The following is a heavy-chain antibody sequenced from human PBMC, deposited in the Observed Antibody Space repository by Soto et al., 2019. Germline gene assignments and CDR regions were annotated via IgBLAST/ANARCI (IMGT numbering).Heavy chain of an antibody. J-gene: IGHJ5*02. CDR3: SRGSTYYGFLT. D-gene: IGHD3-10*01. CDR2: IYYIGTT. V-gene: IGHV4-30-4*01. CDR1: GDSMGSGDYY. Sequence: QVQLQESGPGLVKPSQTLSLTCTVSGDSMGSGDYYWTWIRQPPGKGLEWIGYIYYIGTTFYNASLESRVNISIAASKNHFSLRLTSVTAADTAVYYCSRGSTYYGFLTWGQGTLVTVSS.